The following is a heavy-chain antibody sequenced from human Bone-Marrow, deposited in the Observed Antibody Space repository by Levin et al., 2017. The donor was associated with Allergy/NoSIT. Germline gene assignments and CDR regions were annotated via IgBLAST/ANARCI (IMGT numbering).Heavy chain of an antibody. CDR2: ISGSGGST. CDR3: ARGAIKGLYQVWFYY. D-gene: IGHD3-10*01. CDR1: GFTFSSYA. V-gene: IGHV3-23*01. Sequence: GASLKISCAASGFTFSSYAMSWVRQAPGKGLEWVSAISGSGGSTYYADSVKGRFTISRDTSKNTLYLQMNSLRGEDTGVYDCARGAIKGLYQVWFYYWGQGTLVTVAS. J-gene: IGHJ4*02.